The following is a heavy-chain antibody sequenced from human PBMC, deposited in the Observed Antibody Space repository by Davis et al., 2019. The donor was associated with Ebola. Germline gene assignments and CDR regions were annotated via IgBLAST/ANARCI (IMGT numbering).Heavy chain of an antibody. CDR1: GGSFSGYY. J-gene: IGHJ4*02. CDR3: ATGGYSYGLDY. D-gene: IGHD5-18*01. V-gene: IGHV4-34*01. CDR2: INHSGST. Sequence: MPSETLSLTCAVYGGSFSGYYWSWIRQPPGEGLEWIGEINHSGSTNYNPSLKSRVTISVDTSKNQFSLKLSSVTAADTAVYYCATGGYSYGLDYWGQGTLVTVSS.